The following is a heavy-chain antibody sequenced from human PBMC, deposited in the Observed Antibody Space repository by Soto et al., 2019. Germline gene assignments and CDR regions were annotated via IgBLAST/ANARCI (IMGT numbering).Heavy chain of an antibody. J-gene: IGHJ4*02. V-gene: IGHV4-31*03. Sequence: QVQLQESGPGLVKPSQTLSLTCTVSGGSISSGGYYWSWIRQHPGKGLEWIGYIYYSGSTYYNPSHNSRVKKSVDTSKNEFSLKLRSVTAADTAVYYCSRRERTYCGGDCYSSFFDYWGQGNLVTVSS. CDR2: IYYSGST. CDR1: GGSISSGGYY. CDR3: SRRERTYCGGDCYSSFFDY. D-gene: IGHD2-21*02.